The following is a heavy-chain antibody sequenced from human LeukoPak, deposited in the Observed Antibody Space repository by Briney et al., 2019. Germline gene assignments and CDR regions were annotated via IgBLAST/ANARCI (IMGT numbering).Heavy chain of an antibody. Sequence: GGSLRLSCAASGFTFSSYWMSWVRQAPGKGLGWVANIKQDGSEKYYVDSVKGRFTISRDNAKSSLYLQMNSLRAEDTAVYYCARDFFLEWLLSGDYWGQGTLVTVSS. CDR1: GFTFSSYW. J-gene: IGHJ4*02. CDR2: IKQDGSEK. V-gene: IGHV3-7*01. D-gene: IGHD3-3*01. CDR3: ARDFFLEWLLSGDY.